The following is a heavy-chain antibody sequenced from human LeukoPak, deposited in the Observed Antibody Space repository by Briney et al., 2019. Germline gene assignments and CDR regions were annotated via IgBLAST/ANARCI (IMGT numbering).Heavy chain of an antibody. J-gene: IGHJ4*02. D-gene: IGHD4-17*01. V-gene: IGHV3-23*01. CDR3: AKEYGDYLSNFDY. CDR2: ISYSGGST. CDR1: GFTFSSYA. Sequence: GGSLRLSCAASGFTFSSYAMSWVRQAPGKGLEWVSAISYSGGSTYYADSVKGRFTISRDNSKNTLYLQMNSLRAEDAAVYYCAKEYGDYLSNFDYWGQGTLVTVSS.